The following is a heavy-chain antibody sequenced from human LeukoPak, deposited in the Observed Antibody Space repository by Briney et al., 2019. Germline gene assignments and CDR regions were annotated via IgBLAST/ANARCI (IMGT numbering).Heavy chain of an antibody. J-gene: IGHJ4*02. CDR1: GGSISSSNYY. Sequence: PSETLSLTCTVSGGSISSSNYYWGWIRQPPGKGLEWVGYISYTGSTTYTPSLKSRVTISVDTSKNQFSLKLSSVTAADTAVYFCARGSLRYGDYGGSLFDYWGQGTLVTVSS. V-gene: IGHV4-61*05. CDR2: ISYTGST. CDR3: ARGSLRYGDYGGSLFDY. D-gene: IGHD4-17*01.